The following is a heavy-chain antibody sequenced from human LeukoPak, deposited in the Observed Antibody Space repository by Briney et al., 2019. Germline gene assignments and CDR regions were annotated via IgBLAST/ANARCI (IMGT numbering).Heavy chain of an antibody. Sequence: SETLSLTCTVSGGSIRSADDYWGWIRQPPGKGLEWIGSIHYSGTTHYNPSLKSRVTISADTFKNQISLRLSSVTAADTAVYYCAGRVVVVIVGQKNWFDPWGQGTLVTVSS. D-gene: IGHD2-2*01. J-gene: IGHJ5*02. CDR3: AGRVVVVIVGQKNWFDP. CDR2: IHYSGTT. V-gene: IGHV4-39*01. CDR1: GGSIRSADDY.